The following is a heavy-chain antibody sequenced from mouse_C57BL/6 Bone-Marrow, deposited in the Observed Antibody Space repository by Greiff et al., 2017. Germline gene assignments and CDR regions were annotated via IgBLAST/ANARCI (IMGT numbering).Heavy chain of an antibody. J-gene: IGHJ2*01. Sequence: EVKLVESGGGLVQPKGSLKLSCAASGFSFNTYAMNWVRQAPGKGLEWVACIRSKSNNYATYYADSVKNRFTNSRDNSEIMLYLQRNNLKTEDTAVYYCVSESDGYFDYWGQGTTLTVSS. CDR1: GFSFNTYA. V-gene: IGHV10-1*01. D-gene: IGHD2-3*01. CDR3: VSESDGYFDY. CDR2: IRSKSNNYAT.